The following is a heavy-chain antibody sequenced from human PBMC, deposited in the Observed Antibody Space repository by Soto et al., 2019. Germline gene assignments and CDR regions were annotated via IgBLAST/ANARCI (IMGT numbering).Heavy chain of an antibody. CDR3: ARGKYYDSSGYHDAFDL. CDR1: GFTVSSNY. V-gene: IGHV3-66*01. CDR2: IYSGGST. J-gene: IGHJ3*01. D-gene: IGHD3-22*01. Sequence: EVQLVESGGGLVQPGGSLRLSCAASGFTVSSNYMSWVRQAPGKGLEWVSVIYSGGSTYYADSVKGRFTISRDNSKNTRYLHMNSRRAEDTAVYYCARGKYYDSSGYHDAFDLWGQGTMVTVSS.